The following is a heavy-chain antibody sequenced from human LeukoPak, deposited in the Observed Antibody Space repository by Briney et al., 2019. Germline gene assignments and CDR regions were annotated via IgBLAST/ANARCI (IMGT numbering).Heavy chain of an antibody. CDR2: IYYSGST. V-gene: IGHV4-59*01. D-gene: IGHD3-10*01. CDR3: ATNMVRGVSDAFDI. J-gene: IGHJ3*02. CDR1: GGSISSYY. Sequence: SETLSLTCTVSGGSISSYYWSWIRQPPGKGLEWIGYIYYSGSTNYNPSLKSRVTISVDTSKNQFSLKLSSVTAADTAVYYCATNMVRGVSDAFDIWGQGTMVTVSS.